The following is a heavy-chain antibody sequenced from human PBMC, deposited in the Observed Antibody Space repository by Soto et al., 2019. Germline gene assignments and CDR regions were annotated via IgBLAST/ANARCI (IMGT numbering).Heavy chain of an antibody. CDR2: IYHSGST. CDR3: ASRPYYDSSGYLGP. D-gene: IGHD3-22*01. J-gene: IGHJ5*02. V-gene: IGHV4-30-2*01. CDR1: GGSISSGGYS. Sequence: PSETLSLTCAVSGGSISSGGYSWSWIRQPPGKGLEWIGYIYHSGSTYYNPSLKSRVTISVDRSKNQFSLNLTSVTAADTAVYYCASRPYYDSSGYLGPWGQGTLVTVS.